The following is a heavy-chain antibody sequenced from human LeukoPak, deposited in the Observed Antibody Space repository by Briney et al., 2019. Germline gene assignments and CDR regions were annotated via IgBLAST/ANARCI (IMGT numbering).Heavy chain of an antibody. CDR2: ISRSGGST. CDR1: GFTFSSYA. V-gene: IGHV3-23*01. J-gene: IGHJ2*01. Sequence: PGGSLRLSCAASGFTFSSYAMNWVRQAPGKGLEWVSAISRSGGSTYYADSVKGRFTISRDNSKNTLYLQMNSLIAEDTAVYYCAKGTLDIVATGWYFDLWGRGTLVTVSS. D-gene: IGHD5-12*01. CDR3: AKGTLDIVATGWYFDL.